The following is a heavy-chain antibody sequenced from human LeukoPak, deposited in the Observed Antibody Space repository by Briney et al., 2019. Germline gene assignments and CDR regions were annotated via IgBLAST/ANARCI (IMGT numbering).Heavy chain of an antibody. V-gene: IGHV1-2*06. Sequence: ASVKVSCKASGYTFTGYYMHWVRQAPGQGLEWMGRINPNSGGTNYAQKFQGRVTMTRDTSISTAYMELSRLRSDDTAVYYCARELHSSSRSIPFDYWGQGTLVTVSS. CDR3: ARELHSSSRSIPFDY. D-gene: IGHD6-13*01. J-gene: IGHJ4*02. CDR1: GYTFTGYY. CDR2: INPNSGGT.